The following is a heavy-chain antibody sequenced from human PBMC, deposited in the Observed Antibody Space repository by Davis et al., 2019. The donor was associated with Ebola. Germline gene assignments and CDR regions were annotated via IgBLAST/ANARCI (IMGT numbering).Heavy chain of an antibody. CDR1: GLTFTSYW. Sequence: PGGSLRLSCPVSGLTFTSYWIYCVRQAPWKGLVWVSRIRYDGTTTNYAEFAKGRFTISRDDAKSTEYLQMNSLRAEDTATYYCARDMGDTNGDFLDYWGQGTLVTVSS. D-gene: IGHD4-17*01. CDR2: IRYDGTTT. V-gene: IGHV3-74*01. J-gene: IGHJ4*02. CDR3: ARDMGDTNGDFLDY.